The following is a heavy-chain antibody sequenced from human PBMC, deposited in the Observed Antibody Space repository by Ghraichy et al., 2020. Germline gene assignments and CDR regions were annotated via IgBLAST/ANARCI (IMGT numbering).Heavy chain of an antibody. CDR2: ISWNSDSI. J-gene: IGHJ4*02. CDR1: GFTFDDYA. CDR3: AKDIRVPVSLFDY. D-gene: IGHD4-17*01. V-gene: IGHV3-9*01. Sequence: GGSLRLSCAASGFTFDDYAMHWVRQAPGKGLEWVSGISWNSDSIGYAASVEGRFTISRDNAKNSLYLQMNSLRNEDTAFYYCAKDIRVPVSLFDYWGQGTLVTVSS.